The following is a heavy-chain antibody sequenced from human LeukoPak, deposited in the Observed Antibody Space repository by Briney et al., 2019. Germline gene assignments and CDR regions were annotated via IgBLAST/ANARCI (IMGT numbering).Heavy chain of an antibody. V-gene: IGHV3-23*01. CDR2: ISGSGGST. J-gene: IGHJ6*03. CDR1: GFTFSSYA. D-gene: IGHD4-23*01. Sequence: GGSLRLSCAASGFTFSSYAMSWVRQAPGKGLEWVSAISGSGGSTYYADSVKGRFTISRDNSKNTLYLQMNSLRAENTAVYYCAKDLYGGNSPLYYYYMDVWGKGTTVTVSS. CDR3: AKDLYGGNSPLYYYYMDV.